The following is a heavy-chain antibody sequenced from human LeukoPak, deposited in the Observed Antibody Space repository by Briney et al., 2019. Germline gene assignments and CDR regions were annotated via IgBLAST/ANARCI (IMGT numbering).Heavy chain of an antibody. D-gene: IGHD2-8*01. CDR2: ISGSGGST. CDR1: GFTFSSYA. CDR3: ARKEGYCTNGVCSN. J-gene: IGHJ4*02. Sequence: AGSLRLSCAASGFTFSSYAMSWVRQAPGKGLEWVSAISGSGGSTYYADPVKGRFTISRDNSKNTLYLQMNSLRAEDTAVYYCARKEGYCTNGVCSNWGQGTLVTVSS. V-gene: IGHV3-23*01.